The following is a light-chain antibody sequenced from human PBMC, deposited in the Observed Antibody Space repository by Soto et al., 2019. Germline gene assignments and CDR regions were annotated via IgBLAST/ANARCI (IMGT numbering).Light chain of an antibody. Sequence: DIVMTQSPDSLAVSLGERATINCKSSQSILYSSNNKNNLAWYQQKPGQPPKLLIYWASTRESGVPDRFSGSGSGTDFTLTITSLQAEDVAVYYCQQYYTDPRTFGQGTKVEIK. CDR2: WAS. J-gene: IGKJ1*01. CDR1: QSILYSSNNKNN. V-gene: IGKV4-1*01. CDR3: QQYYTDPRT.